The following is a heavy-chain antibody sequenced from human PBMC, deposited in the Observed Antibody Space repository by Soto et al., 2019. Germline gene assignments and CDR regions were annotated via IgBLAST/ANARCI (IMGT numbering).Heavy chain of an antibody. CDR1: GHSLSSGGYY. V-gene: IGHV4-31*03. Sequence: SETLSLTCTVSGHSLSSGGYYCSCIRQHPGKGLEWFGYIYFTGSTLYNPSLKSRLAMSLDTSKNQFSLRLTSVTAADTAVYFCARDWGSSGWPNWGQGTLVTVSS. CDR3: ARDWGSSGWPN. D-gene: IGHD6-19*01. J-gene: IGHJ4*02. CDR2: IYFTGST.